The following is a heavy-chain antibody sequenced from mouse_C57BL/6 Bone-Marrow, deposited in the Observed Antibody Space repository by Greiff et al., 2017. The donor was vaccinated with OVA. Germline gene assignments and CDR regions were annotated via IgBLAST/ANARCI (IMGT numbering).Heavy chain of an antibody. CDR2: INPNNGGT. D-gene: IGHD1-1*01. J-gene: IGHJ2*01. Sequence: EVQLQQSGPELVKPGASVKISCKASGYTFTDYYMNWVKQSHGKSLEWIGDINPNNGGTSYNQKFKGKATLTVDKSSRTAYMALRSLPTEDPAVYYCAREEAVVAGDYFDYWGQGTTLTVSS. CDR3: AREEAVVAGDYFDY. CDR1: GYTFTDYY. V-gene: IGHV1-26*01.